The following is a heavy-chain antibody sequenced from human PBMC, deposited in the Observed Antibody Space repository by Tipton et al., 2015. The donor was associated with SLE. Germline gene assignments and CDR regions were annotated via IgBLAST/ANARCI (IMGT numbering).Heavy chain of an antibody. D-gene: IGHD1-26*01. J-gene: IGHJ4*02. CDR2: IYTSGST. Sequence: TLSLTCTVSGGSISSGSYYWSWIRQPAGKGLEWIGRIYTSGSTNYNPSLKSRVTISGDTSKNQVSLRLSSVTAADTAVYYCASRGRWEQPEDYWGQGTLVTVSS. V-gene: IGHV4-61*02. CDR1: GGSISSGSYY. CDR3: ASRGRWEQPEDY.